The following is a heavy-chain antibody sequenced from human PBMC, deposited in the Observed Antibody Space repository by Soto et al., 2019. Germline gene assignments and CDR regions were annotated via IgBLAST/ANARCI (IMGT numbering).Heavy chain of an antibody. CDR3: ARTSTSGTPFDY. CDR2: VYHSGST. CDR1: GVSSSTSNW. V-gene: IGHV4-4*02. D-gene: IGHD1-1*01. J-gene: IGHJ4*02. Sequence: QVQLQESGPGLVKPSGTLSLTCAVSGVSSSTSNWWSWVRQPPVKGLEWIGEVYHSGSTNYNPSSKKRVATSADKSKNQFSQKLISVTAADTALYYCARTSTSGTPFDYWGQGSLVTVSS.